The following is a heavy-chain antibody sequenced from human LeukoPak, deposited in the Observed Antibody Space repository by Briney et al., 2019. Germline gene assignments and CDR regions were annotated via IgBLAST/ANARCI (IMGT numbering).Heavy chain of an antibody. CDR1: GFTFSTYW. D-gene: IGHD3-22*01. J-gene: IGHJ3*02. Sequence: TGGSLRLSCAASGFTFSTYWVHWVRQAPGKGLAWVPRITSDGSSTSYADSVKGRFTISRDNTKNTLYLQMKSLRAEDTAVYYCARAVRTYDSSGDYLDAFDIWGQGTMVTVSS. V-gene: IGHV3-74*01. CDR3: ARAVRTYDSSGDYLDAFDI. CDR2: ITSDGSST.